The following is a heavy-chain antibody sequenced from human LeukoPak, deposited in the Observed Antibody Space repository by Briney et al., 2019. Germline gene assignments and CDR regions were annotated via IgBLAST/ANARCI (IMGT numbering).Heavy chain of an antibody. Sequence: GGSPRLSCAASGFTFSTYWMSWVRQAPGKGLEWVANINQDGSVKYYMDSVKGRFTISRDNAKNSLYLQMNSLRADDTGVYYCAGADSGSWDFGRGAQGTLVIVSS. CDR1: GFTFSTYW. CDR2: INQDGSVK. CDR3: AGADSGSWDFGR. V-gene: IGHV3-7*04. J-gene: IGHJ4*02. D-gene: IGHD6-13*01.